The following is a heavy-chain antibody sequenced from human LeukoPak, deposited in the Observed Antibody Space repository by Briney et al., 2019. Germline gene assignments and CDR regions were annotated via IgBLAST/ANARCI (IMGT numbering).Heavy chain of an antibody. CDR1: GGSFSGYY. Sequence: SETLSLTCAVYGGSFSGYYWSWIRQPPGKGLEWIGEINHSGSTNYNPSLKSRVTISVDTSKNQFSLKLSSVTAADTAVYYCARQDYYGSGLDYWGQGTLVTVSS. J-gene: IGHJ4*02. CDR2: INHSGST. CDR3: ARQDYYGSGLDY. D-gene: IGHD3-10*01. V-gene: IGHV4-34*01.